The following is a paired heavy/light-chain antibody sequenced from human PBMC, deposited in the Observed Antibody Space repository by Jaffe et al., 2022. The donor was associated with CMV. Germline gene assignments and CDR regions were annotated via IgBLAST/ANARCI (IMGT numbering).Light chain of an antibody. Sequence: QSALTQPASVSGSPGQSITISCAGSSSDIGAYNYVSWYQQYPDKAPKLIIYDVTNRPSGVSGRFSASKSANTASLTISGLQAEDEADYYCTSYTTSHSWVFGGGTKLTVL. J-gene: IGLJ3*02. V-gene: IGLV2-14*03. CDR1: SSDIGAYNY. CDR3: TSYTTSHSWV. CDR2: DVT.
Heavy chain of an antibody. V-gene: IGHV4-39*01. J-gene: IGHJ4*02. CDR1: GGSISSTNYY. CDR3: ARRGGERIAVAGSHFDS. CDR2: IYYNGAT. Sequence: QLQLQESGPGLVKPSETLSLTCTVSGGSISSTNYYWSWVRQPPGKGLEWLGTIYYNGATYYNPSLRSRLTISVDTSKNQFSLRLTSVTAADTAVYYCARRGGERIAVAGSHFDSWGQGTLVTVSS. D-gene: IGHD6-19*01.